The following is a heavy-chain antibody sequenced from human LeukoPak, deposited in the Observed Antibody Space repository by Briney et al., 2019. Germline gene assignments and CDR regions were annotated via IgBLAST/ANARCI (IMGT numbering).Heavy chain of an antibody. CDR3: ARDDSSGYWSLDY. CDR1: GFTFSSYS. V-gene: IGHV3-21*01. D-gene: IGHD3-22*01. CDR2: ISSSSSYI. J-gene: IGHJ4*02. Sequence: GGSLRLSCAASGFTFSSYSMNWVRQAPGKGLEWVSSISSSSSYIYYADSVKGRFTISRDNAKNSPYLQMNSLRAEDTAVYYCARDDSSGYWSLDYWGQGTLVTVSS.